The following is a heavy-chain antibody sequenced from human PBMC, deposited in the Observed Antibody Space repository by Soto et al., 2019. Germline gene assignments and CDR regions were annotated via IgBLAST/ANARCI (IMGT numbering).Heavy chain of an antibody. V-gene: IGHV3-23*01. Sequence: EVQLLESGGGLVQPGGSLRLSCAASGFTFSTYAMSWVRLAPGRGLEWVLGIYPSGGSTYYADSVKGRFTISRDNSKNTLYLQMNSLRAEDTAVYYCAKDLGGCSGGSCPHYWGQGTLVTVSS. CDR1: GFTFSTYA. CDR2: IYPSGGST. CDR3: AKDLGGCSGGSCPHY. D-gene: IGHD2-15*01. J-gene: IGHJ4*02.